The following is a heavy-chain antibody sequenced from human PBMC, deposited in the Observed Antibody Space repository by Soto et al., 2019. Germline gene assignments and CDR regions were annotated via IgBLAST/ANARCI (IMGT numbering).Heavy chain of an antibody. CDR2: IIPIFGTA. D-gene: IGHD3-3*01. CDR3: AKEEPSLDFGVVSYYFDY. Sequence: GASVKVSCKASGGTFSSYAISWVRQAPGQGLEWMGGIIPIFGTANYAQKFQGRVTITADESTSTAYMELSSLRSEDTAVYYCAKEEPSLDFGVVSYYFDYWGQGTLVTVSS. V-gene: IGHV1-69*13. CDR1: GGTFSSYA. J-gene: IGHJ4*02.